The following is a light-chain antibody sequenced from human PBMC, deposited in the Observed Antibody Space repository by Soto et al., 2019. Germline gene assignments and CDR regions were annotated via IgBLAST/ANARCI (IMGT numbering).Light chain of an antibody. J-gene: IGKJ4*01. Sequence: EVVMTQSPATLSVSPGERATLSCRASQSVSSNLAWYQQKHGQAPRLLIYDTSTRATGIPARFSGSGSGTEFTLTISSLQSEDFAVYYCQQYNNWPPLTFGGGTKVDIK. V-gene: IGKV3-15*01. CDR2: DTS. CDR3: QQYNNWPPLT. CDR1: QSVSSN.